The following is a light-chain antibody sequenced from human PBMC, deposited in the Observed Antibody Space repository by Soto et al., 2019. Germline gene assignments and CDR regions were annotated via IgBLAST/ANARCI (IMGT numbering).Light chain of an antibody. CDR3: QQYYSYPQT. CDR1: QGISSY. CDR2: AAS. V-gene: IGKV1-8*01. Sequence: AIRMTQSLSSLSASTGDRVTITCRASQGISSYLAWYQQKPGKAPKLLIYAASTLQSGVPSRFSGSGSGTDFTLTISCLQSEDFATYYCQQYYSYPQTFGQGTKVEIK. J-gene: IGKJ1*01.